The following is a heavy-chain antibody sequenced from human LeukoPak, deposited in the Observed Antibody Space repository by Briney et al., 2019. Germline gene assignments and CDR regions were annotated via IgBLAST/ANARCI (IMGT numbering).Heavy chain of an antibody. CDR1: GFTFSSYA. CDR2: ISGRGGST. D-gene: IGHD3-3*01. CDR3: AKGNYDFWSGYYIIDY. J-gene: IGHJ4*02. Sequence: GGSLRLSCAASGFTFSSYAMSWVRQAPGKGLEWVSGISGRGGSTYYADSVKGRFTIYRDNSKNTLHLQMNSLRAEDTAVYYCAKGNYDFWSGYYIIDYWGQGTLVTVSS. V-gene: IGHV3-23*01.